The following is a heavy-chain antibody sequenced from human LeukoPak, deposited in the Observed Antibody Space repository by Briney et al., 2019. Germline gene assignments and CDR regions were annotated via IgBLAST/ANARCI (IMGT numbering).Heavy chain of an antibody. Sequence: GGSLRLSCAASGFTFSTYAMHWVRQAPGKGVEWVAFIWPDGSKKYYADSVKGRFAISRENSKNTVYLQMNDLRPEDTALYFCAKISSSAESNFDYWGQGTLLTVSS. CDR3: AKISSSAESNFDY. CDR2: IWPDGSKK. D-gene: IGHD6-25*01. CDR1: GFTFSTYA. J-gene: IGHJ4*02. V-gene: IGHV3-30*02.